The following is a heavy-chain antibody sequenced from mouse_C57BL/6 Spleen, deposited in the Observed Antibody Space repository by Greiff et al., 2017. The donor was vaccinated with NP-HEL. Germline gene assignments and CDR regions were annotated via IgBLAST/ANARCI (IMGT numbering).Heavy chain of an antibody. V-gene: IGHV1-61*01. D-gene: IGHD2-5*01. CDR1: GYTFTSYW. CDR2: IYPSDSET. CDR3: ARGDYSNSLYWYVDV. J-gene: IGHJ1*03. Sequence: QVQLKQPGAELVRPGSSVKLSCKASGYTFTSYWMDWVKQRPGQGLEWIGNIYPSDSETHYNQKFKDKATLTVDKSSSTAYMQLSSLTSEDSAVYYCARGDYSNSLYWYVDVWGTGTTVTVSS.